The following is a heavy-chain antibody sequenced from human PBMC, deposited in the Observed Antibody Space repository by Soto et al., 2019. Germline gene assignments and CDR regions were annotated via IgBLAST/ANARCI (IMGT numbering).Heavy chain of an antibody. V-gene: IGHV3-7*05. CDR2: IKQDGSEK. J-gene: IGHJ4*02. Sequence: GGSLRLSCAASGITFSSFCMRWVRQAPGKGLEWVANIKQDGSEKYYVDSVKGRFTISRDNAKNSLYLQMDSLRAEDTAVYYCASNSNAGTTGYFDYWGQGTLVTVSS. CDR1: GITFSSFC. D-gene: IGHD1-1*01. CDR3: ASNSNAGTTGYFDY.